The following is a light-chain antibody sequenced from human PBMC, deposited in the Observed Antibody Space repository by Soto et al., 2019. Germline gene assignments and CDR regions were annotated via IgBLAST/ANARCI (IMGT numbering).Light chain of an antibody. CDR1: SSDVGAYNF. J-gene: IGLJ3*02. Sequence: QSALTQPRSVSGSPGQSVTISCTGTSSDVGAYNFVSWYQQHPGRVPKLMIYDVSRRPSGVHDRFSGSKSGHTASLTISGLQADDEADYYCCSYAGSYTLVFGGGTKLTVL. CDR2: DVS. CDR3: CSYAGSYTLV. V-gene: IGLV2-11*01.